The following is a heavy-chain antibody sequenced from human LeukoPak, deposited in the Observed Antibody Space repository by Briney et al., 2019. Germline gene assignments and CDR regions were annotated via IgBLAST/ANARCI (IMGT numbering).Heavy chain of an antibody. CDR1: GFTFGDYA. CDR3: TRDSVITFGGVIVLFDY. J-gene: IGHJ4*02. V-gene: IGHV3-49*03. CDR2: IRSKAYGGTT. Sequence: GGSLRLSCTASGFTFGDYAMSWFRQASGKGLEWVGFIRSKAYGGTTEYAAPVKGRFTISRDDSKSIAYLQMNSLKTEDTAVYYCTRDSVITFGGVIVLFDYWGQGTLVTVSS. D-gene: IGHD3-16*02.